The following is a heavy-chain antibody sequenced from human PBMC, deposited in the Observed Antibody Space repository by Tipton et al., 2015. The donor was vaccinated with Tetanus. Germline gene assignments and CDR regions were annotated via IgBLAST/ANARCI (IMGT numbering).Heavy chain of an antibody. CDR3: ARDQIVEQATRDHDYGVDV. V-gene: IGHV3-21*01. CDR1: LSFSTSG. Sequence: LSFSTSGYHWVRQAPGKGLEWVSSISSGSTYIYYADSVKGRFTISRDNAKNSLYLLMDSLRAEDTAVYYCARDQIVEQATRDHDYGVDVWGQGTTVTVSS. J-gene: IGHJ6*02. D-gene: IGHD3-22*01. CDR2: ISSGSTYI.